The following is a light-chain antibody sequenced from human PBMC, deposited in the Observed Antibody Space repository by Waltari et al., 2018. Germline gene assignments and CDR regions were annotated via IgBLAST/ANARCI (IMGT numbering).Light chain of an antibody. CDR2: SNH. CDR3: AAWDDSLNVVL. J-gene: IGLJ2*01. V-gene: IGLV1-44*01. Sequence: QSVLTQPPSVSGTPGQSITISCSGSSSNIESNNVNWYQQLPGTAPKLLIYSNHYRPSGGPDRVSGSKSGTSASLAINGLQSEDEADYYCAAWDDSLNVVLFGGGTKVTVL. CDR1: SSNIESNN.